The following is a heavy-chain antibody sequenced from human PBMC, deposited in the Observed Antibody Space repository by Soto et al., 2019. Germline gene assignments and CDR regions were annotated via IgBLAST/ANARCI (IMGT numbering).Heavy chain of an antibody. Sequence: QVKLVQSGAEVRKRGSSVKVSCKASGGTFSSYAISWVGKAPGQGLEWMGGIIPISGTANKVQKFQGRVTITADESTSTAYMELSSLRSEDTAVYYCARSQGSSTSLEIYYYYYYGMDVWGQGTTVTVSS. J-gene: IGHJ6*02. CDR1: GGTFSSYA. CDR2: IIPISGTA. D-gene: IGHD2-2*01. CDR3: ARSQGSSTSLEIYYYYYYGMDV. V-gene: IGHV1-69*01.